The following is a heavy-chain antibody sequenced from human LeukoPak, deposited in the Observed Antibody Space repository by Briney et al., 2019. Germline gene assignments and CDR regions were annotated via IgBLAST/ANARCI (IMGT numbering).Heavy chain of an antibody. Sequence: GGSLRLSCAASGFTFSSYSMNWVRQAPGKGLEWVSSISSSSSYIYYADSVKGRFTISRDNAKNSLYLQMNSLRAEDTAVYYCARRPVAATSYFDCWGQGTLVTVSS. J-gene: IGHJ4*02. CDR2: ISSSSSYI. CDR1: GFTFSSYS. CDR3: ARRPVAATSYFDC. D-gene: IGHD2-15*01. V-gene: IGHV3-21*06.